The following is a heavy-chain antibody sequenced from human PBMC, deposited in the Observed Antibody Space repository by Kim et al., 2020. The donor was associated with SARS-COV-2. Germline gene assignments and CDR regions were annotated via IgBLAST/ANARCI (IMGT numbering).Heavy chain of an antibody. V-gene: IGHV4-30-4*01. CDR3: ARDYGSGSFNWFDP. D-gene: IGHD3-10*01. J-gene: IGHJ5*02. Sequence: SETLSLTCTVSGDSISSGNFYWSWIRQTPGKGLEYIGYIYYNGDTYYNPSLKGRFTISVDTSNNQFSLRLSSVTAADTAVYFCARDYGSGSFNWFDPWGQGTLVTVSS. CDR1: GDSISSGNFY. CDR2: IYYNGDT.